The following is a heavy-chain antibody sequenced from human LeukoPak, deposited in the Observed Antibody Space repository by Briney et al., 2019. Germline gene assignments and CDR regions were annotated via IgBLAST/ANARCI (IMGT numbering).Heavy chain of an antibody. D-gene: IGHD6-13*01. CDR3: AREPGTSYYYGMDV. J-gene: IGHJ6*02. V-gene: IGHV3-21*01. Sequence: PGGSLRLSCAASGFTFSSYSMNWVRQAPGEGLEWVSSISSSSSYIYYADSVKGRFTISRDNAKNSLYLQMNSLRAEDTAVYYCAREPGTSYYYGMDVWGQGTTVTVSS. CDR1: GFTFSSYS. CDR2: ISSSSSYI.